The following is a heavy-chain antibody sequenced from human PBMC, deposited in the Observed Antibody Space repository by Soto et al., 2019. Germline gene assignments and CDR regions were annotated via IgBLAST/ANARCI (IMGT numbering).Heavy chain of an antibody. D-gene: IGHD5-12*01. V-gene: IGHV4-61*01. CDR2: IYYSGST. CDR3: ARDRGYSGYDYDY. J-gene: IGHJ4*02. Sequence: QVQLQESGPGLVKPSETLSLTCTVSGGSVSSGSYYWSWIRQPPGKGLEWIGYIYYSGSTNYNPSLKSRVTISVDTSKNQCSLKLSSVTAADTAVYYCARDRGYSGYDYDYWGQGTLVTVSS. CDR1: GGSVSSGSYY.